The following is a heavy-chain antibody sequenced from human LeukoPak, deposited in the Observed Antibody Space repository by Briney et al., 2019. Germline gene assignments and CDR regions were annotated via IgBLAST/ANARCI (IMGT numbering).Heavy chain of an antibody. CDR2: IIPIFGTA. CDR1: GCTFSSYA. V-gene: IGHV1-69*13. Sequence: ASVKVSCKASGCTFSSYAISWVRQAPGQGLEWMGGIIPIFGTANYAQKFQGRVTITADESTSTAYMELSSLRSEDTAVYYCARDLQTHDSSGYPWGQGTLVTVSS. CDR3: ARDLQTHDSSGYP. J-gene: IGHJ5*02. D-gene: IGHD3-22*01.